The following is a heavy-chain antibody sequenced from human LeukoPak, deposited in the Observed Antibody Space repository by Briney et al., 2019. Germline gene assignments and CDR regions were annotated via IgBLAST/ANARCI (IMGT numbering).Heavy chain of an antibody. J-gene: IGHJ4*02. Sequence: PSETLSLTCTVSGGSINGHDWSWIRQAPETGLVWIGYISFSGSTNYNPSLKSRVTMSVDTSKNQFSLNVSSVTAADTALYYCARHSDCSTSSCYGFDHWGQGTLVTVSS. CDR2: ISFSGST. CDR3: ARHSDCSTSSCYGFDH. V-gene: IGHV4-59*08. CDR1: GGSINGHD. D-gene: IGHD2-2*01.